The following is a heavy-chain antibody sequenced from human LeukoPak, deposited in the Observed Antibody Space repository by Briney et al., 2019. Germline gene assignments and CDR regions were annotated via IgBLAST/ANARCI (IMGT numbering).Heavy chain of an antibody. J-gene: IGHJ4*02. D-gene: IGHD4-17*01. CDR3: ARDGHGVPLDY. V-gene: IGHV3-30-3*01. CDR2: ISYDGTEK. CDR1: GLSFSSYA. Sequence: GGSLRLSCAASGLSFSSYAMHWVRQAPGKGLEWVAVISYDGTEKYYGDSVKGRFTISRDNSKNTLYLQMNSLRAEDTALYYCARDGHGVPLDYWGQGTLVTVSS.